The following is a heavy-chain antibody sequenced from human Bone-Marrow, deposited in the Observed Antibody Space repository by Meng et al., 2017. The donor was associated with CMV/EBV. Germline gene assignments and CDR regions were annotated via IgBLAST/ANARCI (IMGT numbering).Heavy chain of an antibody. CDR1: GGTFSSYA. J-gene: IGHJ6*02. CDR2: IIPIFGTA. V-gene: IGHV1-69*05. Sequence: SVKVSCKASGGTFSSYAISWVRQAPGQGLEWMGGIIPIFGTANYAQKFQGRVTITTDESTSTAYMELSSLRSEDTAVYYCARHLLRITIFGVVNHAYYYYGMDVWGQGTTVTVSS. CDR3: ARHLLRITIFGVVNHAYYYYGMDV. D-gene: IGHD3-3*01.